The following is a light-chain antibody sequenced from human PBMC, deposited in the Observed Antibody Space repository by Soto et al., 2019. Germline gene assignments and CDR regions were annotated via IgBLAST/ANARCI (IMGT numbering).Light chain of an antibody. V-gene: IGLV2-23*02. CDR2: EVS. Sequence: LTQPASVSGSPGQSITISCTGTSSDVGSYNLVSWYQQHPGKAPKLMIYEVSKRPSGVSNRFSGSKSGNTASLTISGLQAEDEADYYCCSYAGSSTFLVFGGGTKVTVL. CDR1: SSDVGSYNL. J-gene: IGLJ2*01. CDR3: CSYAGSSTFLV.